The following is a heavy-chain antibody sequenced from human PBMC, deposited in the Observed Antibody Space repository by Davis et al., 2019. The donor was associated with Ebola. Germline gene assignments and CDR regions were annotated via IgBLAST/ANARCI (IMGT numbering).Heavy chain of an antibody. CDR1: GFIFSSYA. CDR3: AKVHPPTTVTTGWFDP. CDR2: ISVRSIT. Sequence: GESLKISCAASGFIFSSYAMSWVRQAPGKGLEWVSSISVRSITYHADSVKGRFTISRDNSKNTLYLQMNSLRAEDTAVYYCAKVHPPTTVTTGWFDPWGRGTLVTVPS. J-gene: IGHJ5*02. D-gene: IGHD4-17*01. V-gene: IGHV3-23*01.